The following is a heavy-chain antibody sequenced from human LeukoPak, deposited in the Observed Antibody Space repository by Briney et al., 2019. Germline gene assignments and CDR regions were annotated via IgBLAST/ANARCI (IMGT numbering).Heavy chain of an antibody. CDR3: ARDRVLRFLESRSSPRTYYYYMDV. V-gene: IGHV1-46*01. Sequence: ASVKVSCKASGYTFTSYYMHWVRQAPGQGLEWMGIINPSGGSTSYAQKFQGRVTMTRDTSTSTVYMELSSLRSEDTAVYYCARDRVLRFLESRSSPRTYYYYMDVWGKGTTVTVSS. J-gene: IGHJ6*03. D-gene: IGHD3-3*01. CDR2: INPSGGST. CDR1: GYTFTSYY.